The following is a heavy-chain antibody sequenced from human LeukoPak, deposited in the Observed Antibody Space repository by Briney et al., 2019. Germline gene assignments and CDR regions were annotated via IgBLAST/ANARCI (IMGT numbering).Heavy chain of an antibody. CDR2: INHIGST. Sequence: SETLSLTCAVYGGSFSGYYWTWIRQPPGKGLEWIGEINHIGSTTYNPSLKSRVTISVDTSKNHFSLRLSAVTAADTAVYHCARGGDSTGYNYWGQGTLVTVSS. V-gene: IGHV4-34*01. J-gene: IGHJ4*02. D-gene: IGHD3-22*01. CDR1: GGSFSGYY. CDR3: ARGGDSTGYNY.